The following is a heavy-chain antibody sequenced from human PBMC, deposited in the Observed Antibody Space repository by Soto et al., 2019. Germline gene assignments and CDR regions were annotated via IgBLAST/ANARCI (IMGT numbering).Heavy chain of an antibody. D-gene: IGHD3-22*01. CDR1: GYTFTSSG. Sequence: ASVKVSWKASGYTFTSSGMSWVRQAPGQGLEWMGWISAHTGSSEYAQRFQGRVTMTTDRSTSTAYMELRSLRSDDTAVYYCARAFFYQGSDSRGYSFYSFDFWGQ. CDR2: ISAHTGSS. V-gene: IGHV1-18*01. CDR3: ARAFFYQGSDSRGYSFYSFDF. J-gene: IGHJ3*01.